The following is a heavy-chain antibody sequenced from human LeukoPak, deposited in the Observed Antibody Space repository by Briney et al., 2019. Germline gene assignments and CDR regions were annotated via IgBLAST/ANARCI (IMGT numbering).Heavy chain of an antibody. J-gene: IGHJ6*02. CDR1: GFTFSSYG. Sequence: PGGSLRLSCAASGFTFSSYGMHWVRQAPGKGLEWVAVIWYDGSNKYYADSVKARFTISRDNSKNTLYLQMNSLRAEDTAVYYCARGTDCSSTSCYPWGGMDVWGQGTTVTVSS. CDR2: IWYDGSNK. CDR3: ARGTDCSSTSCYPWGGMDV. D-gene: IGHD2-2*01. V-gene: IGHV3-33*01.